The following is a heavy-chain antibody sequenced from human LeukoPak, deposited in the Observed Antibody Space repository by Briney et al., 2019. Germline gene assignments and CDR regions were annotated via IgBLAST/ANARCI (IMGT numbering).Heavy chain of an antibody. CDR1: GFTFSSFA. CDR2: ISGSGGTT. Sequence: GGSLRLSCAASGFTFSSFAMSWVRQAPGKGLEWVSVISGSGGTTYYAESVKGRFTISRDNSKNTLYLQINSLRAEDTAVYYCASSAGALIDCWGQGTLVIVSS. V-gene: IGHV3-23*01. CDR3: ASSAGALIDC. D-gene: IGHD6-19*01. J-gene: IGHJ4*02.